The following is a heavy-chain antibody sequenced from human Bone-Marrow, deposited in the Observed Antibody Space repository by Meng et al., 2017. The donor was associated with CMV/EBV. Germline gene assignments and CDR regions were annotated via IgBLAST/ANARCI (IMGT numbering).Heavy chain of an antibody. V-gene: IGHV4-34*01. CDR1: GGSFSGYY. D-gene: IGHD3-3*01. J-gene: IGHJ6*02. Sequence: SETLSLTCAVYGGSFSGYYWSWIRQPPGKGLEWIGEINHSGSTNYNPSLKSRVTISVDTSKNQFSLKLSSVTAADTAVYYCARDNLRFLEWLLPPQVYYYYGMDVWGQGPTVTVSS. CDR2: INHSGST. CDR3: ARDNLRFLEWLLPPQVYYYYGMDV.